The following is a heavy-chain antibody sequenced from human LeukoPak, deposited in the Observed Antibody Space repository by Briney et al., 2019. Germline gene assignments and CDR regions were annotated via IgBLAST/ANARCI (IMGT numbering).Heavy chain of an antibody. CDR1: GFTFSNAW. D-gene: IGHD1-26*01. CDR2: IKSKTDGETT. Sequence: GGSLRLSCAASGFTFSNAWMSWVRQAPGKGLEWVGRIKSKTDGETTDYAAPVKGRFSISRDDSKSTLYLQMHSLTTEDTAVYYSTTLRWELLNPDYWGQGTLVTVSS. CDR3: TTLRWELLNPDY. J-gene: IGHJ4*02. V-gene: IGHV3-15*01.